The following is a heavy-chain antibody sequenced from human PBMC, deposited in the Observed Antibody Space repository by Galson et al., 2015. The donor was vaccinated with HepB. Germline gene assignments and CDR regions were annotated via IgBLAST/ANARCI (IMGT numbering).Heavy chain of an antibody. Sequence: LRLSCAASGFTFDDYGMSWVRQAPGKGLEWVSGINWNGGSAGYADSVKGRFTISRDNAKNSLYLQMNSLRAEDTAVYYCASGGSGYCSSTSCYPYYYYGMDVWGQGTTVTVSS. CDR2: INWNGGSA. CDR1: GFTFDDYG. CDR3: ASGGSGYCSSTSCYPYYYYGMDV. J-gene: IGHJ6*02. V-gene: IGHV3-20*04. D-gene: IGHD2-2*01.